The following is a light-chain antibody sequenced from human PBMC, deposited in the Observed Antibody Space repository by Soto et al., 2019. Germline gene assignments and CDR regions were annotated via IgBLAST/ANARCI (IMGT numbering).Light chain of an antibody. CDR2: RDN. V-gene: IGLV1-44*01. CDR3: SAWDDNIYGPV. J-gene: IGLJ2*01. CDR1: SSDIGSNP. Sequence: QSVPTQPPSASGTPGQRVAISCSGGSSDIGSNPVNWYLHLPGAAPKLLIYRDNQRPSGVPDRFSGSKSGTSASLTISGLQSEDEADYFCSAWDDNIYGPVFGGGTKVTVL.